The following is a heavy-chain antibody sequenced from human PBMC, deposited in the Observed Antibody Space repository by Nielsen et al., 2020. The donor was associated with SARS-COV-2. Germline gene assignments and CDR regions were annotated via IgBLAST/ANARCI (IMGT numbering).Heavy chain of an antibody. Sequence: SETLSLTCAVYGGSFSSYYWGWIRQPPGKGLEWIGSIYYSGSTYYNPSLKSRVTISVDTSKNQFSLKLSSVTAADTAVYYCAREGIVGAIIPGWGQGTLVTVSS. J-gene: IGHJ4*02. CDR1: GGSFSSYY. V-gene: IGHV4-34*01. CDR3: AREGIVGAIIPG. CDR2: IYYSGST. D-gene: IGHD1-26*01.